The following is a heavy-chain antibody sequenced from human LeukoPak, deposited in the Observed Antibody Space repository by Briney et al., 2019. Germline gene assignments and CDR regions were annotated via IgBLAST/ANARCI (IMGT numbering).Heavy chain of an antibody. CDR3: ARDRWELNYYYYGMDV. CDR2: IKQDGSEN. J-gene: IGHJ6*02. V-gene: IGHV3-7*01. CDR1: GFTFSSYW. D-gene: IGHD1-26*01. Sequence: GGSLRLSCAASGFTFSSYWMSWVRQAPGKGLEWVANIKQDGSENYYVDSVKGRFTISRDNAKNSLYLQMNSLRAEDTAVYYCARDRWELNYYYYGMDVWGQGTTVTVSS.